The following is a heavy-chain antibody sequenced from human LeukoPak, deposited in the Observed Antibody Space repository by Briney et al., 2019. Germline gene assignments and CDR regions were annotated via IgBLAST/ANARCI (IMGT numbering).Heavy chain of an antibody. CDR1: GYTFTSFG. D-gene: IGHD5-18*01. Sequence: ASVKLSCKASGYTFTSFGISWVRQAPGQGLEWMGWISAYNGNTNYAQKLQGRVTMTTDTSTSTAHMELRSLRSDDTAVYYCASSGYSSSGMDVWGQGTTVTVSS. J-gene: IGHJ6*02. CDR3: ASSGYSSSGMDV. V-gene: IGHV1-18*01. CDR2: ISAYNGNT.